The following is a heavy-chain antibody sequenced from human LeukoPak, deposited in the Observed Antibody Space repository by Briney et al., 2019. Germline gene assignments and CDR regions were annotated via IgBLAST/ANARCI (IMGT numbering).Heavy chain of an antibody. CDR1: GYTFTSYD. D-gene: IGHD6-19*01. J-gene: IGHJ6*02. CDR3: ARMGYSSGWYHYYYYGMDV. V-gene: IGHV1-8*01. Sequence: ASVKVSCKASGYTFTSYDINWVRQATGQGLEWMGWMNPNSGNTGYAQKFQGRVTMTRNTSISTAYMELSSLRSEDTAVYYCARMGYSSGWYHYYYYGMDVWGQGTTVTVSS. CDR2: MNPNSGNT.